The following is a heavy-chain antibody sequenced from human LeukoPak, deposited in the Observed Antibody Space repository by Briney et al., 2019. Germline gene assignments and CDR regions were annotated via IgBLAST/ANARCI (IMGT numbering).Heavy chain of an antibody. CDR2: IKQDGNEK. V-gene: IGHV3-7*01. D-gene: IGHD1-26*01. CDR1: GFTFSTYW. J-gene: IGHJ4*02. CDR3: VRGRDSGRYFDY. Sequence: TGGSLRLSCAASGFTFSTYWMTWVRQTPGKGLEWVANIKQDGNEKYYVDSVKGRFAISRDNAKSSLFLQLAGLRAEDTAVYYCVRGRDSGRYFDYWGQGTLVTVSS.